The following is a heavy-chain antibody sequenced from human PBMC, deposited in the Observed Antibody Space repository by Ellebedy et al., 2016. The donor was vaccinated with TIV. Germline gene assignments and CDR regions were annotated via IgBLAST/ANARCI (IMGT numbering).Heavy chain of an antibody. CDR3: AKDLAAKWLQAFDY. J-gene: IGHJ4*02. CDR1: AFIFSVYG. D-gene: IGHD5-24*01. V-gene: IGHV3-30*18. CDR2: ISADGSTK. Sequence: GESLKISCTASAFIFSVYGMHWVRQAPGKGLEWIAVISADGSTKYHADSVEGRFTISRDNSQYTLYLQMNSLRPEDTAVYYCAKDLAAKWLQAFDYWGQGTLVTVSS.